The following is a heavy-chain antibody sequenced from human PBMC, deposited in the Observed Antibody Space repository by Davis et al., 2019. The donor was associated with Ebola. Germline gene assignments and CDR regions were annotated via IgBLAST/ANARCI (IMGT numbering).Heavy chain of an antibody. J-gene: IGHJ6*02. D-gene: IGHD1-14*01. CDR2: IGTAGDT. CDR3: ARDRGISGYYGMDV. V-gene: IGHV3-13*01. Sequence: GESLKISCAASGFTFSSYDMHWVRQATGKGLEWVSAIGTAGDTYYPGSVKGRFTISRENAKNSLYLQMNSLRAGDTAVYYCARDRGISGYYGMDVWGQGTTVTVSS. CDR1: GFTFSSYD.